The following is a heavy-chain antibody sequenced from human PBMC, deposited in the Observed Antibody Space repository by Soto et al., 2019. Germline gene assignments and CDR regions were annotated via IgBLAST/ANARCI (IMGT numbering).Heavy chain of an antibody. Sequence: ESGGGVVQPGRSLRLSCAASGFSFSGYAMHWFRQAPGKGLEWVAVISYDGSKEYYADSVKGRFAISRDNSNNALYLQMDSLRPEDTAVYYCAKDLSVSYWGQGTLVTVSS. V-gene: IGHV3-30*18. CDR2: ISYDGSKE. CDR1: GFSFSGYA. CDR3: AKDLSVSY. J-gene: IGHJ4*02.